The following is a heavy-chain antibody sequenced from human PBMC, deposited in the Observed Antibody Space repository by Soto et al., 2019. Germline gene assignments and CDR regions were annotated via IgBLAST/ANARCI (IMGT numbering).Heavy chain of an antibody. CDR1: GFTFSDYA. Sequence: DVLLLESGGGLVQPGGSLRLSCAASGFTFSDYAMNWVRQAPGKGLEWVSTISGSGGSTYYADSVRGRFTVSRDNPKSTLYLQVNSLRPDDTAVYYCAKGGAFYYDLYWFDPWGQGTPVTVSS. V-gene: IGHV3-23*01. D-gene: IGHD3-22*01. J-gene: IGHJ5*02. CDR3: AKGGAFYYDLYWFDP. CDR2: ISGSGGST.